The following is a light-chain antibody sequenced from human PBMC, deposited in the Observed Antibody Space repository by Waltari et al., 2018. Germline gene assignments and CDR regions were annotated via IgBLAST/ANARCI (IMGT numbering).Light chain of an antibody. J-gene: IGLJ2*01. CDR1: SSDVGGHDR. Sequence: QSALTQPPSVSGSPGQSVTISCTGTSSDVGGHDRVSWYQQPPGTAPKLLIYEVSNRPSVVPHRFSGSKSGNTASLTIAGLQAEDEADYYCSSFRSGDTVIFGGGTKLTVL. CDR2: EVS. V-gene: IGLV2-18*02. CDR3: SSFRSGDTVI.